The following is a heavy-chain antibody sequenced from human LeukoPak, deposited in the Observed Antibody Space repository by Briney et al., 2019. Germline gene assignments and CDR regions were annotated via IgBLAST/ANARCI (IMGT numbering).Heavy chain of an antibody. Sequence: GASVKVSCKASGYTFTGYYMHWVRQAPGQGLEWVGWINPNSGGTNYAQKVQGRVTMTRDTSISTAYMELSRLRSDDTAVYYCARKGGDSSGWFTRIDYFDYWGQGTLVTVSS. CDR1: GYTFTGYY. J-gene: IGHJ4*02. V-gene: IGHV1-2*02. CDR2: INPNSGGT. CDR3: ARKGGDSSGWFTRIDYFDY. D-gene: IGHD6-19*01.